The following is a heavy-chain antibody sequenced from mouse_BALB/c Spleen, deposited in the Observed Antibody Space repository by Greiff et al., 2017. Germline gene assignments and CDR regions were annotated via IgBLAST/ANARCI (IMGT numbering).Heavy chain of an antibody. Sequence: EVKLVESGGGLVQPGGSLRLSCATSGFTFTDYYMSWVRQPPGKALEWLGFIRNKANGYTTEYSASVKGWFTISRDNSQSILYLQMNTLRAEDSATYYCARDGYYGSSQAWFAYWGQGTLVTVSA. CDR3: ARDGYYGSSQAWFAY. V-gene: IGHV7-3*02. CDR1: GFTFTDYY. J-gene: IGHJ3*01. CDR2: IRNKANGYTT. D-gene: IGHD1-1*01.